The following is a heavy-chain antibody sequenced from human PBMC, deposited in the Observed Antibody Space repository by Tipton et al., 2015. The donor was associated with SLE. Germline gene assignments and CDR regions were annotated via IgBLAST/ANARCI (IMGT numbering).Heavy chain of an antibody. V-gene: IGHV4-61*08. CDR3: AAFWSSGGSCH. CDR1: GGSTSSGDYY. D-gene: IGHD2-15*01. Sequence: TLSLTCTVSGGSTSSGDYYWSWIRQPPGKGLEWIGYIYYSGSTNYNPSLKSRVTISVDTSKNQFSLKLSSVTAADTAVYYCAAFWSSGGSCHWGQGTLVTVSS. CDR2: IYYSGST. J-gene: IGHJ4*02.